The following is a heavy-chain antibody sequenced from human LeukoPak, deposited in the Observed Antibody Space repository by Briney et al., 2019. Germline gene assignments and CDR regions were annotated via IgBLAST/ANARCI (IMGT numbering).Heavy chain of an antibody. CDR3: ARQARYSDYYYDY. Sequence: GESLKISCKGSGYTFDTYWIGWVRQMPGKGLEWMGIIYPGDSDTKYRPSFQGQVTFSVDKSISTAYLQWSSLKASDTAMYYCARQARYSDYYYDYWGQGTLVTVSS. CDR1: GYTFDTYW. D-gene: IGHD4-11*01. J-gene: IGHJ4*02. V-gene: IGHV5-51*01. CDR2: IYPGDSDT.